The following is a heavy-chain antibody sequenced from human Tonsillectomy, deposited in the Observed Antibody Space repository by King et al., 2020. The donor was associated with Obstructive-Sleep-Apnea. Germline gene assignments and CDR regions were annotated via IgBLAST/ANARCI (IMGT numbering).Heavy chain of an antibody. V-gene: IGHV4-39*07. D-gene: IGHD4-23*01. CDR1: GGSISSSSYY. Sequence: LQLQESGPGLVKPSETLSLTCTVSGGSISSSSYYWGWIRQPPGKGLEWIGSIYYSGSTYYNPSLKSRVTISVDTSKNQFSLKLSSATAADTAVYYCARVRYDYGGNSGPVYWGQGTLVTVSS. CDR3: ARVRYDYGGNSGPVY. J-gene: IGHJ4*02. CDR2: IYYSGST.